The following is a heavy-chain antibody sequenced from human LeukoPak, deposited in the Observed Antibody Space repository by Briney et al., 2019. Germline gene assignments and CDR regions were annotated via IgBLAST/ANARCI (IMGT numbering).Heavy chain of an antibody. J-gene: IGHJ4*02. D-gene: IGHD2-2*01. V-gene: IGHV3-74*01. Sequence: GGSLRLSCAAPGFTFSSYWMHWVRQAPGKGLVWVSRINSDGSSTSYADSVKGRFTISRDNAKNTLYLQMNSLRAEDTAVYYCARVWTAVVPAAMPIYYFDYWGQGTLVTVSS. CDR2: INSDGSST. CDR3: ARVWTAVVPAAMPIYYFDY. CDR1: GFTFSSYW.